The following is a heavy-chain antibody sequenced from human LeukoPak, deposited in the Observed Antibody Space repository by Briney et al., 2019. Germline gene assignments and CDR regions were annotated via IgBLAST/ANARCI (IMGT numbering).Heavy chain of an antibody. CDR1: GGTFSSYA. J-gene: IGHJ5*02. V-gene: IGHV1-69*05. D-gene: IGHD2-15*01. CDR3: AREIVVVVAATPTPFNWFDP. Sequence: SVKVSCKASGGTFSSYAIGWVRQAPGQGLEWMGRIIPIFGTANYAQKFQGRVTITTDESTSTAYMELSSLRSEDTAVYYCAREIVVVVAATPTPFNWFDPWGQGTLVTVSS. CDR2: IIPIFGTA.